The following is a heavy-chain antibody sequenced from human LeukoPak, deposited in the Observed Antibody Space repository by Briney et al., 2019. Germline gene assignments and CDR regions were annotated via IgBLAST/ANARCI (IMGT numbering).Heavy chain of an antibody. Sequence: GGSLRLSCAASGFTFSSYWVHCVRQAPGKGRVWGSRINSDGSSTSYADSVKGRFTISRDNAKNTLYLQMNSLRAEDTAVYYCATTFRGIQPWLWGQGTLVTVSS. CDR1: GFTFSSYW. V-gene: IGHV3-74*01. CDR2: INSDGSST. J-gene: IGHJ4*02. CDR3: ATTFRGIQPWL. D-gene: IGHD5-18*01.